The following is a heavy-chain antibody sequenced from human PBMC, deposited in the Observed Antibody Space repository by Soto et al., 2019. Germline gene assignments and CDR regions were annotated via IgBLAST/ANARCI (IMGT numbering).Heavy chain of an antibody. CDR3: ARAIDDFWSGLQPYYYYYMDV. Sequence: GGSLRLSCAASGFTFSSYSMNWVRQAPGKGLEWVSYISSSSSTIYYADSVKGRFTISRDNAKNSLYLQMNSLRAEDTAVYYCARAIDDFWSGLQPYYYYYMDVWGKGTTVTVSS. J-gene: IGHJ6*03. CDR1: GFTFSSYS. CDR2: ISSSSSTI. D-gene: IGHD3-3*01. V-gene: IGHV3-48*01.